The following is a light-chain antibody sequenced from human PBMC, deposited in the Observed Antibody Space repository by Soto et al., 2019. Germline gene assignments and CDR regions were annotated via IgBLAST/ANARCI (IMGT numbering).Light chain of an antibody. CDR2: GAS. V-gene: IGKV1-39*01. CDR1: QSIGKH. J-gene: IGKJ5*01. Sequence: IQMTQSPSFLCASLGDIVTITCRASQSIGKHLNWYQQKPGKAPKFLIYGASTLQSGVPSRFTGSGSGTDFTLTVNSLQPEDFATYYCQQSYSSPTTFGQGTRLEI. CDR3: QQSYSSPTT.